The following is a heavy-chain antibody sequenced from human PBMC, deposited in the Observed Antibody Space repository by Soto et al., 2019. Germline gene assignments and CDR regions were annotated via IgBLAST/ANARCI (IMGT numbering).Heavy chain of an antibody. D-gene: IGHD2-15*01. J-gene: IGHJ4*02. CDR2: ISIRSSTI. CDR1: GFTFSSYS. V-gene: IGHV3-48*01. Sequence: EVQLVESGGGLVQPGGSLRLSCAASGFTFSSYSMNWVRQAPGKGLEWVSYISIRSSTIYYADSVKGRFTISRDNAKNSLYLQMNSLRAEDTAVYFCARDQEDCSGGTCHSGFDYWGQGTLVTVSS. CDR3: ARDQEDCSGGTCHSGFDY.